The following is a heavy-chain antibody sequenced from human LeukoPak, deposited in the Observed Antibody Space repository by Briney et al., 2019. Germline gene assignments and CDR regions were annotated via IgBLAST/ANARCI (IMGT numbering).Heavy chain of an antibody. CDR1: GFTLSIYS. D-gene: IGHD2-8*01. Sequence: GGSLRHSRAPSGFTLSIYSMNWVRPAPGKRREWGSYISNSSSYIYSVDSVKGRFTISRHNAKKSLYLQMNSQKAEATAVYYCARDGVYCTNGLCTRNPTNYYCYYYGMDVWGQGTTVTVYS. CDR3: ARDGVYCTNGLCTRNPTNYYCYYYGMDV. CDR2: ISNSSSYI. V-gene: IGHV3-21*01. J-gene: IGHJ6*02.